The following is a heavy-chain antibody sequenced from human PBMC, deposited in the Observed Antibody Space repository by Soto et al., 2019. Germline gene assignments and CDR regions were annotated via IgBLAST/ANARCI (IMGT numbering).Heavy chain of an antibody. CDR2: IYYSGST. D-gene: IGHD4-17*01. V-gene: IGHV4-59*01. J-gene: IGHJ4*02. CDR1: GGSISSYY. CDR3: ARGDYGGIDY. Sequence: SETLSLTCTVSGGSISSYYWSWIRQPPGKGLEWTGYIYYSGSTNYNPSLKSRVTISVDTSKNQFSLKLSSVTAADTAVYYCARGDYGGIDYWGQGTLVTVSS.